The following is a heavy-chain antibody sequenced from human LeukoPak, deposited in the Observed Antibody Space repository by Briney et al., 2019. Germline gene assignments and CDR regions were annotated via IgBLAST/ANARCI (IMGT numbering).Heavy chain of an antibody. J-gene: IGHJ4*02. Sequence: SETLSLTCTVSGGSISSYHWSWIRQPAGKGLEWIGRIYTSGSTNYNPSLKSRVTMSVDTSKNQFSLKLSSVTAADTAVCYCARDRAVTTSMEIFDYWGQGTLVTVSS. CDR1: GGSISSYH. CDR3: ARDRAVTTSMEIFDY. D-gene: IGHD4-17*01. CDR2: IYTSGST. V-gene: IGHV4-4*07.